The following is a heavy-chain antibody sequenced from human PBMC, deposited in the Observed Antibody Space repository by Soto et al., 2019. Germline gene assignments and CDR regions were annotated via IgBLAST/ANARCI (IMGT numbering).Heavy chain of an antibody. V-gene: IGHV4-4*07. J-gene: IGHJ4*02. Sequence: QVQLQESGPGLVQPSETLSLTCTVSGDSLRGNYWSWIRQSAGQELEWIGHISLSGSTNYNPSLKRPVTMSVDTSKNEFSLELTSVTAADTAVYCCAREMYYYDRSGYNRGPNYLDSWGQGILVTVSS. CDR2: ISLSGST. CDR1: GDSLRGNY. D-gene: IGHD3-22*01. CDR3: AREMYYYDRSGYNRGPNYLDS.